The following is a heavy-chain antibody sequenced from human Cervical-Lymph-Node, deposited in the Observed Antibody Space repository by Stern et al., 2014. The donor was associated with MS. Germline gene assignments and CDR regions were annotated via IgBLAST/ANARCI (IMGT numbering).Heavy chain of an antibody. J-gene: IGHJ4*02. CDR3: ARDGEWFFDL. V-gene: IGHV1-69*01. CDR1: GGTFSNFD. Sequence: QEQLVESGAEVKKPGSSVKVSCKASGGTFSNFDITWVRQAPGQGLEWMGGINLVFGPPTYPQRFQGRVTITADESTLTAYMELNSLSSDDTAVYYCARDGEWFFDLWGQGTLVTVSS. D-gene: IGHD3-3*01. CDR2: INLVFGPP.